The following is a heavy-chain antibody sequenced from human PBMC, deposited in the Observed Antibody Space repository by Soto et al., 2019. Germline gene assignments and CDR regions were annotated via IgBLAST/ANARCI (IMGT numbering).Heavy chain of an antibody. D-gene: IGHD3-16*01. CDR3: ARGVQTFRAERNWFDP. J-gene: IGHJ5*02. CDR2: IYYSGST. CDR1: GGSISSYY. Sequence: PSETLSLTCTVSGGSISSYYWSWIRQPPGKGLEWIGYIYYSGSTYYNPSLKSRVTISVDTSKNQFSLKLSSVTAADTAVYYCARGVQTFRAERNWFDPWGQGTLVTVSS. V-gene: IGHV4-59*12.